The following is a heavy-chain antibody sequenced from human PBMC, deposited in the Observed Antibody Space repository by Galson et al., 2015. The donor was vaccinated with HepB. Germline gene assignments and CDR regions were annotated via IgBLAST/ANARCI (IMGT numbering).Heavy chain of an antibody. CDR1: GYTFTSYG. J-gene: IGHJ3*02. CDR3: ARVHSGYDLGSDDAFDI. V-gene: IGHV1-18*01. D-gene: IGHD5-12*01. CDR2: ISAYNGNT. Sequence: SVKVSCKASGYTFTSYGISWVRQAPGQGLEWMGWISAYNGNTTYAQKLQGRVTMTTDTSTSTAYMELRSLRSDDTAVYYCARVHSGYDLGSDDAFDIWGQGTMVTVSS.